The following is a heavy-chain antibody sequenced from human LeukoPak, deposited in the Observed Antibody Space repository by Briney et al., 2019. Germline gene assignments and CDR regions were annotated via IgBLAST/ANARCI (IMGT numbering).Heavy chain of an antibody. V-gene: IGHV4-59*08. D-gene: IGHD6-19*01. CDR2: IYYSGST. J-gene: IGHJ4*02. Sequence: SETLSLTCTVSGCSISRYYWSWIRQPPGKGLEWVGYIYYSGSTNYNPSLKSRCTITVDTSKNQFSLKLSSVTAADTAVYYCARHGKAHRAVAGRYFDYWGQGTLVTVSS. CDR3: ARHGKAHRAVAGRYFDY. CDR1: GCSISRYY.